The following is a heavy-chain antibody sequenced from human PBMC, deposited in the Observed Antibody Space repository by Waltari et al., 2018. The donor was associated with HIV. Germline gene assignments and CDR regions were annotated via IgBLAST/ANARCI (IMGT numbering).Heavy chain of an antibody. CDR1: GGSFSNYA. J-gene: IGHJ6*02. Sequence: QVQIVQSGAEVKKPGSSVKVSCEASGGSFSNYAVSWVRQVPGQGLEWLGGVIPIFGSPDYSKKFHGRLTIVADESINTAYMELSSLTSEDTAVYYCATGDGRNFGVVREYYHYGMDVWGQGTTVTVSS. CDR2: VIPIFGSP. D-gene: IGHD3-3*01. CDR3: ATGDGRNFGVVREYYHYGMDV. V-gene: IGHV1-69*01.